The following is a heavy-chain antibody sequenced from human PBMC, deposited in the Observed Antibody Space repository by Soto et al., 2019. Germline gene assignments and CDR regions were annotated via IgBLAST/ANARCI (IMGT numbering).Heavy chain of an antibody. CDR3: AKPLYYYDSSGPYYFDY. J-gene: IGHJ4*02. V-gene: IGHV3-30*18. D-gene: IGHD3-22*01. CDR2: ISDDGRNK. Sequence: SLRLSCAASGFTFSTYGMHWVRQAPGKGLEWVAVISDDGRNKYYADSVKGRFTISRDNSKNTLYLQMNSLRAEDTAVYYCAKPLYYYDSSGPYYFDYWGQGTLVTVSS. CDR1: GFTFSTYG.